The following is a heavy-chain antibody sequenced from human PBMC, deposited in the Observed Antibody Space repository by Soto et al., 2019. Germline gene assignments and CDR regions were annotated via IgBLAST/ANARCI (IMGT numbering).Heavy chain of an antibody. CDR1: GFTVSSNY. J-gene: IGHJ6*02. D-gene: IGHD1-7*01. CDR2: IYSGGST. CDR3: ARGGITGTLRLNYYYYYGMDV. V-gene: IGHV3-53*01. Sequence: PVGSLRLSCAASGFTVSSNYMSWVRQAPGKGLEWVSVIYSGGSTYYADSVKGRFTISRDNSKNTLYLQMNSLRAEDTAVYYCARGGITGTLRLNYYYYYGMDVWGQGTTVTVSS.